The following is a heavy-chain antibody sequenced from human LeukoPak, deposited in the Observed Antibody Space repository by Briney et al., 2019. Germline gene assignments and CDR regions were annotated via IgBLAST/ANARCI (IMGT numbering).Heavy chain of an antibody. CDR3: ALSVGYNWNYPYYGMDV. D-gene: IGHD1-20*01. CDR1: GGSISSYY. J-gene: IGHJ6*02. V-gene: IGHV4-59*01. CDR2: IYYSGST. Sequence: SETLSLTCTVSGGSISSYYWSWIRQPPGKGLEWIGYIYYSGSTNYNPSLKSRVTISVDTSKNQFSLELSSVTAADTAVYYCALSVGYNWNYPYYGMDVWGQGTTVTVSS.